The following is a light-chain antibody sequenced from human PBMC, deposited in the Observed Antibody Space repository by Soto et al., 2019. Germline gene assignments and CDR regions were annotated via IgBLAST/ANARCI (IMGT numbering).Light chain of an antibody. CDR2: EVR. J-gene: IGLJ3*02. CDR1: NRDVGSYNL. Sequence: QSVLTHPASVSRSPGQSITIACTGTNRDVGSYNLVSWYQQRPGEAPKLIISEVRNRPSGISYRFTGSKSGNTASLTISGLQAEDEADYYCSSYTTTSTLVFGGGTKVTVL. V-gene: IGLV2-14*01. CDR3: SSYTTTSTLV.